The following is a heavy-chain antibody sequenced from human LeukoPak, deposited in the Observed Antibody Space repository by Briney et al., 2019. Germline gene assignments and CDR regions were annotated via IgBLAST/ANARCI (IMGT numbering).Heavy chain of an antibody. Sequence: PGGSLRLSCAASGFTFSSYWMSWVRQAPGKGLEWVANIKQDGSEKYYVDSVKGRFTISRDNAKNSLYLQMNSLRAEDTAVYYCARVGQVTIFGVVRGADAFDIWGQGTMVTVSS. V-gene: IGHV3-7*01. D-gene: IGHD3-3*01. J-gene: IGHJ3*02. CDR2: IKQDGSEK. CDR1: GFTFSSYW. CDR3: ARVGQVTIFGVVRGADAFDI.